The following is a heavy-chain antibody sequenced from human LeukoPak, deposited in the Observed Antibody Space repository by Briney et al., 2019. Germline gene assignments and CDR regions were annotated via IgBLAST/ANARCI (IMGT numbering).Heavy chain of an antibody. D-gene: IGHD3-22*01. CDR1: GFTFSSHW. CDR3: ARDLVRSPSGSTGYSLDY. V-gene: IGHV3-74*01. Sequence: PGGSLRLSCAASGFTFSSHWMHWVRHAPGKGLVWVSRIKTDGSSTSYADSVKGRLTISRDNAKNTLYLQMNSLRAEDTAVYYCARDLVRSPSGSTGYSLDYWGQGTLVTVSS. CDR2: IKTDGSST. J-gene: IGHJ4*02.